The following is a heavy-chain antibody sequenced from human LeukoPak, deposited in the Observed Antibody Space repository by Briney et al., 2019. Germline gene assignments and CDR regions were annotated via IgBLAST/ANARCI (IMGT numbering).Heavy chain of an antibody. CDR2: ISGSGGST. V-gene: IGHV3-23*01. Sequence: AGGSLRLSCAASGFTFSSYATSWVRQAPGKGLEWVSAISGSGGSTYYADSVKGRFTISRDNSKNTLYLQMNSLRAEDTAVYYCAKARSGSAYYFDYWGQGTLVTVSS. J-gene: IGHJ4*02. D-gene: IGHD1-26*01. CDR1: GFTFSSYA. CDR3: AKARSGSAYYFDY.